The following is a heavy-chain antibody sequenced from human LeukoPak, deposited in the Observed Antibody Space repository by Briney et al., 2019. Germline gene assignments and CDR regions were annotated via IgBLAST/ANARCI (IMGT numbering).Heavy chain of an antibody. J-gene: IGHJ6*03. V-gene: IGHV3-48*01. CDR1: GFTFSSYS. CDR3: ARDGVVRGVISYYYYYYMDV. Sequence: PGGSLRLSCAASGFTFSSYSMNWVRQAPGKGLEWVSYISSSSSTIYYADSVKGRLTISRDNAKNSLYLQMNSLRAEDTAVYYCARDGVVRGVISYYYYYYMDVWGKGTTATVSS. CDR2: ISSSSSTI. D-gene: IGHD3-10*01.